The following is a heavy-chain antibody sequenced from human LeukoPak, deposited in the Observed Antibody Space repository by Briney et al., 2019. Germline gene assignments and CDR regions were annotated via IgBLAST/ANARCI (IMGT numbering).Heavy chain of an antibody. D-gene: IGHD2-8*02. Sequence: PSETLSLTCTVSGGSISTSSYYWGWIRQPPGKGLEWIGSISESGRTYYNPSLKSRVIISVDTSKKHFSLKLSSVTAADTAAYYCARHCTGDICAAYYFYYYMDVWGKGTTATVSS. CDR1: GGSISTSSYY. J-gene: IGHJ6*03. CDR2: ISESGRT. V-gene: IGHV4-39*02. CDR3: ARHCTGDICAAYYFYYYMDV.